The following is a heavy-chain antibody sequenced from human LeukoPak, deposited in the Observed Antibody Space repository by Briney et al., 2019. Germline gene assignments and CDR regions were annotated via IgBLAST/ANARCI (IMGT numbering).Heavy chain of an antibody. CDR1: GFTFSGSA. CDR3: AKDLHWGLDY. D-gene: IGHD3-16*01. V-gene: IGHV3-73*01. CDR2: IRSKANSYAT. Sequence: GGSLRLSCAASGFTFSGSAMHWVRQASGKGLEWVGRIRSKANSYATAYAASVKGRFTISRDDSKNTAYLQMNSLRGEDTALYYCAKDLHWGLDYWGQGALVTVSS. J-gene: IGHJ4*02.